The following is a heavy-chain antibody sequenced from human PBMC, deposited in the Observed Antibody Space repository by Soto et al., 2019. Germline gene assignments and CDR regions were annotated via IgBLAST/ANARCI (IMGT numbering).Heavy chain of an antibody. V-gene: IGHV2-5*02. Sequence: QITLKESGPTLVKPTQTLTLTCTFSGFSLSTRGVGVDWIRQPPGKALEWLALIYWDDTIHYSPSLKNRLTITKDTSKNQVVLPMPNMDPVDTATYFCAHGAGWLLDYWGRGTLVTVSS. CDR1: GFSLSTRGVG. CDR3: AHGAGWLLDY. D-gene: IGHD5-12*01. CDR2: IYWDDTI. J-gene: IGHJ4*02.